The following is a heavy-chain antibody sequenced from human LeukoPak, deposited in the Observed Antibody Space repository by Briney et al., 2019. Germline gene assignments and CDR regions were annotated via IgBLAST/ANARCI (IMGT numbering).Heavy chain of an antibody. V-gene: IGHV4-59*01. CDR3: ARVRRDGYSLGYFDY. Sequence: SETLSLTCTVSGGSISSDYWSWIRQPPEKGLEWIGYLYYSGSTNYNPSLKSRVTISVDTSKNQFSLKLHSVTAADTAVYYCARVRRDGYSLGYFDYWGQGTLVTVSS. CDR1: GGSISSDY. CDR2: LYYSGST. J-gene: IGHJ4*02. D-gene: IGHD5-24*01.